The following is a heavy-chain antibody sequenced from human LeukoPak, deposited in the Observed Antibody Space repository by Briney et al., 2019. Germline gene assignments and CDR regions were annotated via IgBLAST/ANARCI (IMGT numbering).Heavy chain of an antibody. CDR2: IYYSGST. Sequence: SETLSLTCTVSGGSISSYYWSWIRQPPGKGLEWIGYIYYSGSTNYNPSLKSRVTISVDTSKNQFSLKLSPVTAADTAVYYCASGSNYHYYGMDVWGQGTTVTVSS. V-gene: IGHV4-59*01. J-gene: IGHJ6*02. CDR1: GGSISSYY. D-gene: IGHD2-2*03. CDR3: ASGSNYHYYGMDV.